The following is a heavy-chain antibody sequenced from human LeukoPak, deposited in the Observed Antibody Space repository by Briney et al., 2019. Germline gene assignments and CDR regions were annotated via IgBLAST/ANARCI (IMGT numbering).Heavy chain of an antibody. Sequence: SESLSLTCTVSGGSIGSYYWSWIRQPPGKGLEWIGYIYYSGSTNYNPSLKSRVTISVDTSKNQFSLKLSSVTAADTAVYYCARATVVKVYDYWGQGTLVTVSS. CDR1: GGSIGSYY. V-gene: IGHV4-59*01. J-gene: IGHJ4*02. D-gene: IGHD4-23*01. CDR3: ARATVVKVYDY. CDR2: IYYSGST.